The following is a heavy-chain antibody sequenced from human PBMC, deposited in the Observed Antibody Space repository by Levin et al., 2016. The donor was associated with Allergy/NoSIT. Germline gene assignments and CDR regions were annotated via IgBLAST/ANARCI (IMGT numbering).Heavy chain of an antibody. CDR2: ISAHSGDT. J-gene: IGHJ4*02. CDR3: ARDLPVLVGYTWLDY. V-gene: IGHV1-18*01. D-gene: IGHD5-18*01. Sequence: ASVKVSCKVSGDMFTAYGISWVRQAPGKGLEWMGWISAHSGDTKFAHNLQGRVTLTTDTSTDTAYMELRSLTSDDTAVYYCARDLPVLVGYTWLDYWGQGSLVTVSS. CDR1: GDMFTAYG.